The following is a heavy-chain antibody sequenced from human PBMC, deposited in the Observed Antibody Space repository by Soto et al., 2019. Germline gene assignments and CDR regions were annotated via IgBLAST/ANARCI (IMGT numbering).Heavy chain of an antibody. CDR2: IKQDGSEK. V-gene: IGHV3-7*01. D-gene: IGHD2-15*01. CDR3: ARWRSCSGGSCYSWGINAFDI. Sequence: GGSLRLSCAASGLTFSSYWMSWVRQAPGKGLEWVANIKQDGSEKYYVDSVKGRFTISRDNAKNSLYLQMNSLRAEDTAVYYCARWRSCSGGSCYSWGINAFDIWGQGTMVTVSS. J-gene: IGHJ3*02. CDR1: GLTFSSYW.